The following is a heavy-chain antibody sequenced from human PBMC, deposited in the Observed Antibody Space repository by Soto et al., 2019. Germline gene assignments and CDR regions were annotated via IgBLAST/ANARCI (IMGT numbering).Heavy chain of an antibody. D-gene: IGHD2-21*02. CDR2: IYYSGST. CDR1: GGSISSYY. J-gene: IGHJ4*02. CDR3: ARPRYGGNSVYFDH. Sequence: PSETLSLTCTVSGGSISSYYWSWIRQPPGKGLEWIGYIYYSGSTNYNPSLKSRVPISVDTSKNQFSLKLSSVTAADTAVYYCARPRYGGNSVYFDHWGQGTLVTVSS. V-gene: IGHV4-59*08.